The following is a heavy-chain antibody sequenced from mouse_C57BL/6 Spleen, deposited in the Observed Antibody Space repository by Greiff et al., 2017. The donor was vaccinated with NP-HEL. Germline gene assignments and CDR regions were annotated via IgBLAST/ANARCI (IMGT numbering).Heavy chain of an antibody. CDR2: ISSGSSTI. Sequence: EVQLQESGGGLVKPGGSLKLSCAASGFTFSDYGMHWVRQAPEKGLEWVAYISSGSSTIYYADTVKGRFTISRDNAKNTLFLQMTSLRSEDTAMYYCARDYYGNYYAMDYWGQGTSVTVSS. CDR3: ARDYYGNYYAMDY. CDR1: GFTFSDYG. V-gene: IGHV5-17*01. J-gene: IGHJ4*01. D-gene: IGHD2-1*01.